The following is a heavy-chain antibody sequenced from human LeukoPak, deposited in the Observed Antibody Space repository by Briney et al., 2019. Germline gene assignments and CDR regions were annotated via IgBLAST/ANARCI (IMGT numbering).Heavy chain of an antibody. CDR3: ARGPYRGLDY. CDR2: ISSSSSYI. J-gene: IGHJ4*02. V-gene: IGHV3-21*01. Sequence: PGGSLRLSCAASGFTFSSYGMSWVRQAPGKGLEWVSSISSSSSYIYYADSVKGRFTISRDNAKNSLYLQMNSLRAEDTAVYYCARGPYRGLDYWGQGTLVTVSS. CDR1: GFTFSSYG. D-gene: IGHD1-26*01.